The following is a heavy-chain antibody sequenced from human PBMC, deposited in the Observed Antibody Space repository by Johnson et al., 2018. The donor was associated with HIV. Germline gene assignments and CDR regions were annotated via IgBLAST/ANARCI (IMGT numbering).Heavy chain of an antibody. Sequence: VQLVESGGGVVQPGRSLRLSCAASGFTFSSYAMHWVRQAPGKGLEWVAVISYDGSNKYYADSVKGRFTISRDNSKNTLYLQMNSLRAEDTAVYYCAREGAVAGLGDAFDIWGQGTMVTVSS. CDR3: AREGAVAGLGDAFDI. D-gene: IGHD6-19*01. CDR2: ISYDGSNK. CDR1: GFTFSSYA. J-gene: IGHJ3*02. V-gene: IGHV3-30-3*01.